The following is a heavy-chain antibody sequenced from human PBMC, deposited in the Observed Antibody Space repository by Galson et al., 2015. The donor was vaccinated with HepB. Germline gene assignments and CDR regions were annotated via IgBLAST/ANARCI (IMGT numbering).Heavy chain of an antibody. CDR2: IKRKIDGGTT. CDR1: GFSFSNAW. D-gene: IGHD1-14*01. CDR3: ATSRGMSSETFDY. Sequence: SLRLSCAASGFSFSNAWMSWVRQAPGKGLEWVGRIKRKIDGGTTDYATPVKGTFTISRDDSTNTLYLQMNSLKTEDTAVYYCATSRGMSSETFDYWGQGAPVTVSS. J-gene: IGHJ4*02. V-gene: IGHV3-15*01.